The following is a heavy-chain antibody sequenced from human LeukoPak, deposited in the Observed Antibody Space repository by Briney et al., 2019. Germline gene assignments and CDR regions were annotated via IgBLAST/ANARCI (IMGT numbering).Heavy chain of an antibody. CDR2: INHSGST. CDR3: AGTRGKNYYGSGSHYYYYYMDV. D-gene: IGHD3-10*01. V-gene: IGHV4-34*01. J-gene: IGHJ6*03. Sequence: SETLSLTCAVYGGSFSGYYWSWIRQPPGKGLEWIGEINHSGSTNYNPSLKSRVTISVDTSKNQFSLKLSSVTAADTAVYYCAGTRGKNYYGSGSHYYYYYMDVWGKGTTVTISS. CDR1: GGSFSGYY.